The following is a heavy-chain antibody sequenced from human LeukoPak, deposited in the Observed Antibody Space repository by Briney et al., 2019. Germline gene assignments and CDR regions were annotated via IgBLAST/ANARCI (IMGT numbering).Heavy chain of an antibody. Sequence: GGSLRLSCAASGFTFKSNYMSWVRQAPGKGLEWVSLIYSGGSTFYADSVEGRFTISRDNSKNTLYLQMNSLRPEDTAVYSCARARGGGYEYFDYWGQGTLVTVSS. V-gene: IGHV3-66*01. CDR2: IYSGGST. CDR3: ARARGGGYEYFDY. D-gene: IGHD5-12*01. CDR1: GFTFKSNY. J-gene: IGHJ4*02.